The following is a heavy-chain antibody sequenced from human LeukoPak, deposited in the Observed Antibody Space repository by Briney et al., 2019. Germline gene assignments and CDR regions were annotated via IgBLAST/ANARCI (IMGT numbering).Heavy chain of an antibody. Sequence: GGSLRLSCTASGFTFTTYWLSWVRHPPGKGLEWVANIKQDGTEKYYVDSVKGRFTISRDNAKNSLYLQMNSLRVEDTATYYCAKVAHYYYGSESYYFFEHWGQGTPVTASS. V-gene: IGHV3-7*01. J-gene: IGHJ4*02. CDR1: GFTFTTYW. D-gene: IGHD3-10*01. CDR2: IKQDGTEK. CDR3: AKVAHYYYGSESYYFFEH.